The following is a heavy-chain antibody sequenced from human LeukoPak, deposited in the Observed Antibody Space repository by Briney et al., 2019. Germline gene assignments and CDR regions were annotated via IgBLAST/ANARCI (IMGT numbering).Heavy chain of an antibody. V-gene: IGHV1-69*05. CDR3: ARRGVAAAGTGDAFDI. J-gene: IGHJ3*02. CDR1: GGTFSSYA. CDR2: IIPIFGTA. D-gene: IGHD6-13*01. Sequence: ASVKVSCKASGGTFSSYAISWVRQAPGQGLEWMGGIIPIFGTANYAQKFQGRVTITRNTSISTAYMELSSLRSEDTAVYYCARRGVAAAGTGDAFDIWGQGTMVTVSS.